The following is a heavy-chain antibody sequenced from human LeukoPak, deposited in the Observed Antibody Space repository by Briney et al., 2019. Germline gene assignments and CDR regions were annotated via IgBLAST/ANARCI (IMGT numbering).Heavy chain of an antibody. D-gene: IGHD6-19*01. CDR1: GYIFTYRY. V-gene: IGHV1-45*02. J-gene: IGHJ1*01. CDR3: ASEPAVAGPGDSQH. CDR2: ITPFNGNT. Sequence: ASVKVSCKASGYIFTYRYLHWVRQAPGQALEWMGWITPFNGNTNYAQKFQDRVTITRDRSMSTAYMELSSLRSEDTAMYYCASEPAVAGPGDSQHWGQGPLVTVSS.